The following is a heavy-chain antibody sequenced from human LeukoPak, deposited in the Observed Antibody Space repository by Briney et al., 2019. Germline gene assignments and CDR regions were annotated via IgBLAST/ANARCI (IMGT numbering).Heavy chain of an antibody. V-gene: IGHV4-34*01. CDR2: INHSGST. CDR1: GGSLSGYY. Sequence: PSEALSLTCAVYGGSLSGYYWSWIRQPPGKGLEWIGEINHSGSTNYNPSLKTRVTISVDTSKNQFSLKLSSVTAADTAVYYCARAQAAGTFWFDPWGQGTLVTVSS. J-gene: IGHJ5*02. D-gene: IGHD6-13*01. CDR3: ARAQAAGTFWFDP.